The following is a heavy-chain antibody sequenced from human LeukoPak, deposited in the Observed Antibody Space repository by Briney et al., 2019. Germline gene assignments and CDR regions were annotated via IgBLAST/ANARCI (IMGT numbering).Heavy chain of an antibody. V-gene: IGHV1-2*02. Sequence: SVKVSCKASRYTFTGYYMHWVRQAPGQGLEWMGWINPNSGGTNYAQKFQGRVTMTRDTSISTAYMELSRLRSDDTAVYYCAREPLDYDILTGYIDYWGQGTLVTVSS. J-gene: IGHJ4*02. CDR2: INPNSGGT. CDR3: AREPLDYDILTGYIDY. CDR1: RYTFTGYY. D-gene: IGHD3-9*01.